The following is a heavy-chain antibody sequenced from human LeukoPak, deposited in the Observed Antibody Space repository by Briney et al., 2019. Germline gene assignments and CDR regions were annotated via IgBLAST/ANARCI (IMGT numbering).Heavy chain of an antibody. CDR1: GFTLSSYS. V-gene: IGHV3-21*01. CDR3: ARAAPYYDSSGYYYYFDY. J-gene: IGHJ4*02. Sequence: GWSLTLSCAASGFTLSSYSVNWVRQAPGKALEGVSSIGGSSSYIYYADSVKGRFTISRDNARNSLYMQMNSLRAEDTAVYYCARAAPYYDSSGYYYYFDYWGQGTLVTVSS. D-gene: IGHD3-22*01. CDR2: IGGSSSYI.